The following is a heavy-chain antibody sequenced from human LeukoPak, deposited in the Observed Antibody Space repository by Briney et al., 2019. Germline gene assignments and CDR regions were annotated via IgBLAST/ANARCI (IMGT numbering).Heavy chain of an antibody. J-gene: IGHJ4*02. CDR3: ARDWRTGTTFD. Sequence: PGGSLRLSCAASGFAFSSYSMNWVRQAPGKGLEWVSFISESSRTIYYADSVKGRFTISRDNAKNSLYLQTNSLRAEHTAIYYCARDWRTGTTFDWGQGTLVTVSS. CDR2: ISESSRTI. D-gene: IGHD1-1*01. CDR1: GFAFSSYS. V-gene: IGHV3-48*01.